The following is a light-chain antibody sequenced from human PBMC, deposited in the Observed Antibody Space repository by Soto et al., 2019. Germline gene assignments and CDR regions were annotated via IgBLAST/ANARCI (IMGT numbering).Light chain of an antibody. J-gene: IGKJ1*01. CDR3: QHYNNWPRT. V-gene: IGKV3-15*01. CDR1: QSVHTY. Sequence: EIVMTHSPVTLSVSPGERATLSCRASQSVHTYLAWYQQKPGQAPRLLIYGASTRATGIPARFSGSGSGTEFTLTISSLQSEDFALYYCQHYNNWPRTFGQGTKVEIK. CDR2: GAS.